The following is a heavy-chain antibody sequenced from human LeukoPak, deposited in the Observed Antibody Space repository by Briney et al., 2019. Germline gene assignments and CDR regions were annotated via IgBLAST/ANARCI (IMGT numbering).Heavy chain of an antibody. Sequence: SETLSLTCTVSGGSIRTSNYYWGWIRQPPGKGLELIGNIYHGGSTYYTPSLRSRVTMSVDTSKNQFSLKLNSVTAADTAVYYCARTPPGPDYRCWGQGILVTVSS. CDR2: IYHGGST. CDR1: GGSIRTSNYY. D-gene: IGHD1-14*01. J-gene: IGHJ4*02. CDR3: ARTPPGPDYRC. V-gene: IGHV4-39*07.